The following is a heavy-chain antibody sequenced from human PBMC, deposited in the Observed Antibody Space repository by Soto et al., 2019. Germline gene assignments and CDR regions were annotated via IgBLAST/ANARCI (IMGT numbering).Heavy chain of an antibody. CDR2: INTYNGNT. Sequence: ASVKVSCKASGYTFPDYGIHWVRQAPGQGLEWMGWINTYNGNTYYTQKLQGRVTMTRDTSTSTAYMDLRSLRFDDTALYYCARDRDDSSWSTAENFQHWGQGTLVTVSS. J-gene: IGHJ1*01. V-gene: IGHV1-18*01. CDR3: ARDRDDSSWSTAENFQH. D-gene: IGHD3-22*01. CDR1: GYTFPDYG.